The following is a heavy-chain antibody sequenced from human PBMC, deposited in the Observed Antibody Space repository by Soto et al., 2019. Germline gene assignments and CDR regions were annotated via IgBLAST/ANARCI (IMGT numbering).Heavy chain of an antibody. V-gene: IGHV3-23*01. Sequence: PGGSLRLSCAASGSIFSSYAMSWVRQAPGKGLEWVSVISGSGAITYYADSVKGRFTISRDNSKNTLYLQMNSLRAEDTAVYYCAKQRSSSWSHFDYWGQGTLVTVSS. CDR1: GSIFSSYA. D-gene: IGHD6-13*01. CDR2: ISGSGAIT. CDR3: AKQRSSSWSHFDY. J-gene: IGHJ4*02.